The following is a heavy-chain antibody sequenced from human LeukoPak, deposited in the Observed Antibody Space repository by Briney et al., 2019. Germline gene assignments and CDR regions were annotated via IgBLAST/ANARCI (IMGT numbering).Heavy chain of an antibody. CDR3: AREGYYYDSSGYYPHAFDI. CDR2: INGGGSTM. V-gene: IGHV3-48*03. J-gene: IGHJ3*02. D-gene: IGHD3-22*01. CDR1: GFTFSSYE. Sequence: PGGSLRLSCAASGFTFSSYEMNWVRRAPGKGLEWVAYINGGGSTMYYADSVKGRFTISRDNAKNSLYLQMNSLRAEDTAVYYCAREGYYYDSSGYYPHAFDIWGQGTMVTVSS.